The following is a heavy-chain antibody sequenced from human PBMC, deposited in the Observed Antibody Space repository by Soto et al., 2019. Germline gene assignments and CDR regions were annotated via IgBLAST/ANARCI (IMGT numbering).Heavy chain of an antibody. J-gene: IGHJ4*02. D-gene: IGHD5-18*01. V-gene: IGHV1-18*01. Sequence: QVQLVQSGAEVKKPGASVKVSCKASGYTFTSYGISWVRQSTGQGLEWMGWISAHNGNTKYAQKLQGRVTMTTDTSTSTAYMEVRSLRSDDTAVYYCARDTAMALPDAWGQGTLVTVSS. CDR1: GYTFTSYG. CDR2: ISAHNGNT. CDR3: ARDTAMALPDA.